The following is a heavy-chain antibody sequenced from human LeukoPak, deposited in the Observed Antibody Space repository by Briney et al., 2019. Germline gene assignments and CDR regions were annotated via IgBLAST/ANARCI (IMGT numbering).Heavy chain of an antibody. CDR3: ARQYYYGSGSYGWFDP. D-gene: IGHD3-10*01. J-gene: IGHJ5*02. Sequence: GGSLRLSCAASGFTFSDYYMSWIRRAPGKGLEWVSYISSSGSTIYYADSVKGRFTISRDNAKNSLYLQMNSLRAEDTAVYYCARQYYYGSGSYGWFDPWGQGTLVTVSS. CDR2: ISSSGSTI. V-gene: IGHV3-11*01. CDR1: GFTFSDYY.